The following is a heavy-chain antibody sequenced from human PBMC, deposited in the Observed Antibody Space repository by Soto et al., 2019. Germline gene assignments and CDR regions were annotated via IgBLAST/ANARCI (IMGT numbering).Heavy chain of an antibody. D-gene: IGHD2-15*01. Sequence: QVQSVESGGGVVQPGTSLRLSCAVSGFTFSNHGMHWVRQAPGKGLEWVAFISYDGRNKDYVDSLKGRFTISRDNLKDTLFLQMNTLRADDTAVYYCARDRGWSRSHHFDSWGQGTLVTVSS. V-gene: IGHV3-33*01. CDR1: GFTFSNHG. CDR2: ISYDGRNK. J-gene: IGHJ4*02. CDR3: ARDRGWSRSHHFDS.